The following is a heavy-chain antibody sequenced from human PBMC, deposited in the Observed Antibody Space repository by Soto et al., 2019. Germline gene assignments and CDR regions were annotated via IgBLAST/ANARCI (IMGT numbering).Heavy chain of an antibody. CDR2: IKQDGSEK. V-gene: IGHV3-7*04. CDR3: ARVYSSSWYAFDI. D-gene: IGHD6-13*01. J-gene: IGHJ3*02. CDR1: GFTFSSYW. Sequence: GGSLRLSCAASGFTFSSYWMSWVRQAPGKGLEWVANIKQDGSEKYYVDSVKGRFTISRDNAKNSLYLQMNSLRAEDTAVYYCARVYSSSWYAFDIWGQGTMVTVSS.